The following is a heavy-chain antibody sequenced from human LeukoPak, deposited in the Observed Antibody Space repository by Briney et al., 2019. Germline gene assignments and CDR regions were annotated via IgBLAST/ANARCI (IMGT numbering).Heavy chain of an antibody. D-gene: IGHD2-2*01. CDR3: AKVHQLPDDFDY. J-gene: IGHJ4*02. V-gene: IGHV3-30*18. CDR2: ISYDGSNK. CDR1: GFTFSSYG. Sequence: GRSLRLSCAASGFTFSSYGMHWVPQAPGKGLEWVAVISYDGSNKYYADSVKGRFTISRDNSKNTLYLQMNSLRAEDTAVYYCAKVHQLPDDFDYWGQGTLVTVSS.